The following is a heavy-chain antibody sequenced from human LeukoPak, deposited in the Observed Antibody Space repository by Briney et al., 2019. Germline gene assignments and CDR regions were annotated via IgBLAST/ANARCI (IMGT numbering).Heavy chain of an antibody. V-gene: IGHV4-34*01. CDR3: ARGQFGYGDYLYYYYYYMDV. D-gene: IGHD4-17*01. CDR2: INHSGST. Sequence: SETLSLTCAVYGGSFSGYYWSWIRQPPGKGLEWIGEINHSGSTNYNPSLKSRVTISVDTSKNQFSLKLSSVTAADTAVYYCARGQFGYGDYLYYYYYYMDVWGKGTTVTISS. J-gene: IGHJ6*03. CDR1: GGSFSGYY.